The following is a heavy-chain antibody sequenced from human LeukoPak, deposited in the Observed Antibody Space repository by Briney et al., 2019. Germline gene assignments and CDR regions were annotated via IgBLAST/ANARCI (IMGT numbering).Heavy chain of an antibody. V-gene: IGHV4-30-4*08. CDR1: VGSISSGDYY. Sequence: SETLSLTCTVSVGSISSGDYYWSWIRQPPGKGLEWIGYIYYSGSTYYNPSLKSRVTISVDTSKNQFSLKLSSVTAADTAVYYCAREPRAAGDGYYFDYWGQGTLVTVSS. CDR2: IYYSGST. CDR3: AREPRAAGDGYYFDY. J-gene: IGHJ4*02. D-gene: IGHD6-13*01.